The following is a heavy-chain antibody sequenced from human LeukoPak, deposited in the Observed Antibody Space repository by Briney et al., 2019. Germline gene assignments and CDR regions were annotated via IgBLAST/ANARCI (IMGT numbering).Heavy chain of an antibody. CDR1: GGSISSGSYY. CDR2: IYTSGST. D-gene: IGHD2-15*01. V-gene: IGHV4-61*02. CDR3: ARDGYCSGGSCSFDY. Sequence: PSQTLSLTCTVSGGSISSGSYYWSWIRQPAGKGLEWIGRIYTSGSTNYNPSLKRRVTISVDTSKNQFSLKLSSVPAADTAVYYCARDGYCSGGSCSFDYWGQGTLVTVSS. J-gene: IGHJ4*02.